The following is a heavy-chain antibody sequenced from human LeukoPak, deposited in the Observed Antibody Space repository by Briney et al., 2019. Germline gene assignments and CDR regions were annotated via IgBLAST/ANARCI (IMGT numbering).Heavy chain of an antibody. CDR1: GYTFANND. V-gene: IGHV1-8*01. CDR2: VSPDSGDT. J-gene: IGHJ4*02. Sequence: ASVKVSCKASGYTFANNDINWVRQAPGQGIEWMGWVSPDSGDTGYAPNFRGRVTMTTDTSINTAYMELTSLTSEDTAIYYCTRGRAAGDWGQGTLVTVSS. CDR3: TRGRAAGD. D-gene: IGHD6-19*01.